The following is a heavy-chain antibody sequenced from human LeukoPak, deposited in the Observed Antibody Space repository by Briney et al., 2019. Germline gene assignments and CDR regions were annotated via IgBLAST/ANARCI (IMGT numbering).Heavy chain of an antibody. D-gene: IGHD6-6*01. Sequence: PQASVKVSCKASGGTFSSYAISWVRQAPGQGLEWMGIINPSGGSTSYAQKFQGRVTMTRDTSTSTVYMELSSLRSEDTAVYYCARWREQLAPYFDYWGQGTLVTVSS. J-gene: IGHJ4*02. CDR3: ARWREQLAPYFDY. CDR1: GGTFSSYA. V-gene: IGHV1-46*01. CDR2: INPSGGST.